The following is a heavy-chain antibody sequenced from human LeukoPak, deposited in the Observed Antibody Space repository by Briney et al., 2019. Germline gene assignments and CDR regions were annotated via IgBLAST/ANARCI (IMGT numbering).Heavy chain of an antibody. CDR1: GFSFSGHW. V-gene: IGHV3-74*01. Sequence: GGSLRLSCTASGFSFSGHWMHWARQLPGKGLVWVSRISPTGSTTSYADSVKGRFTVSRDNAKNSLYLQMSSLRAEDTAVYYCAKDRDNWNYYFDYWGQGTLVTVSS. CDR2: ISPTGSTT. CDR3: AKDRDNWNYYFDY. J-gene: IGHJ4*02. D-gene: IGHD1-7*01.